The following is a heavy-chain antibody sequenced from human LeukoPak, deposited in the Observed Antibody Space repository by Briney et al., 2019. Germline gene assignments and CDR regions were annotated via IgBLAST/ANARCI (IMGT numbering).Heavy chain of an antibody. D-gene: IGHD3-22*01. Sequence: GGSLRLSCAASGFTFSNAWMNWVRKAPGKGLEWVGRIKSKTDGGTTDYAAPVKGRFTISRDDSKNTLYLQMSSLKTEVTAVYYCTTSPYYYDSSGYPWGQGTLVTVSS. CDR3: TTSPYYYDSSGYP. V-gene: IGHV3-15*07. J-gene: IGHJ5*02. CDR2: IKSKTDGGTT. CDR1: GFTFSNAW.